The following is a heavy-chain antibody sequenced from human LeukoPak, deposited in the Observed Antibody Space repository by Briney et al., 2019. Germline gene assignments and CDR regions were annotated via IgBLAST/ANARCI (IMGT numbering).Heavy chain of an antibody. D-gene: IGHD3-22*01. J-gene: IGHJ3*02. V-gene: IGHV1-18*01. CDR3: AKEGNYYDTKGTFDI. Sequence: ASVKDSCKASGYTFTSYGISWVRQAPGQGLEWMGWISAYNGNTNYAQKLQGRVTMTTDTSTSTAYMELRSLRSEDTAVYYCAKEGNYYDTKGTFDIWGQGTMVTVSS. CDR1: GYTFTSYG. CDR2: ISAYNGNT.